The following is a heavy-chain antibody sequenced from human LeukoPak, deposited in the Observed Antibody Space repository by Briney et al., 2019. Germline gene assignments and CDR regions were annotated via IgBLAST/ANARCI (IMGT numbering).Heavy chain of an antibody. CDR1: GGSVSGGNYY. J-gene: IGHJ4*02. CDR3: ARTGSTGGY. Sequence: SETLSLTCTVSGGSVSGGNYYCSWIRQSPGKGLEWIGYIHYSGSTVYNPSLNRRVTMSIDTSKNQFSLNLSSVTDADTAVYYCARTGSTGGYWGQGTLVTVSS. CDR2: IHYSGST. D-gene: IGHD1-1*01. V-gene: IGHV4-61*01.